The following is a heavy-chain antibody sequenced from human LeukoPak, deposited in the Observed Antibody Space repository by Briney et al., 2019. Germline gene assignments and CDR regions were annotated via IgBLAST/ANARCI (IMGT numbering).Heavy chain of an antibody. Sequence: PGGSLRLSCAASGFTFDDYAMHWVRQAPGKGLEWVSGISWNSGSIGYADSVKSRFTISRDNAKNSLYLQMNSLRAEDMALYYCAKDKGAGVRGVYAFDIWGQGTMVTVSS. CDR1: GFTFDDYA. D-gene: IGHD3-10*01. CDR2: ISWNSGSI. V-gene: IGHV3-9*03. CDR3: AKDKGAGVRGVYAFDI. J-gene: IGHJ3*02.